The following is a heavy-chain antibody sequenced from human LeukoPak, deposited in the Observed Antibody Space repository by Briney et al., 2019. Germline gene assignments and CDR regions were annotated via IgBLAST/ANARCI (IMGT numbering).Heavy chain of an antibody. J-gene: IGHJ5*02. V-gene: IGHV4-59*01. Sequence: KTSETLSLTCTVSGGSISSYYWSWIRQPPGKGLEWIGYIYYSGSTNYNPSLKSRVTISVDTSKNQFSLKLSSVTAADTAVYYCARAHNWFDPWGQGTLVTVSS. CDR3: ARAHNWFDP. CDR1: GGSISSYY. CDR2: IYYSGST.